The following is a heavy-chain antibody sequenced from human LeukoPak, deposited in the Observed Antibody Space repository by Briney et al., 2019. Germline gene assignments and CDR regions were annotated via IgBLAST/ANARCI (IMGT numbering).Heavy chain of an antibody. CDR3: AKERYSSGWPFDY. Sequence: PGGSLRLSCAASEFAFSTYNMNWVRQAPGKGLEWVSYISTGSSTTYYADSVKGRFTISRDNVENSLYLQMNSLRDEDTAVYYCAKERYSSGWPFDYWGQGTLVTVSS. D-gene: IGHD6-19*01. CDR1: EFAFSTYN. V-gene: IGHV3-48*02. J-gene: IGHJ4*02. CDR2: ISTGSSTT.